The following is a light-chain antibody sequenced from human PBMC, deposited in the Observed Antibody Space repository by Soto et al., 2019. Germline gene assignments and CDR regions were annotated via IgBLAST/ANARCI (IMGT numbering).Light chain of an antibody. J-gene: IGLJ1*01. CDR3: CSYAGSSTSV. CDR2: EGS. V-gene: IGLV2-23*01. CDR1: STDVGSYNL. Sequence: QSVLTQPASVSGSPGQSITISCTGTSTDVGSYNLVSWYQQHPGKAPKFMIYEGSKRPSGVSNRFSGSKSGNTASLTISGLQAEDEAAYYCCSYAGSSTSVFGTGTQVTVL.